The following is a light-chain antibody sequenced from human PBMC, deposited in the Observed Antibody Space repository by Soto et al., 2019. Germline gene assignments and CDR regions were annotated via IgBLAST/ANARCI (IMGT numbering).Light chain of an antibody. J-gene: IGKJ5*01. CDR3: QQYGSSPPIT. CDR1: QSVSSSY. V-gene: IGKV3-20*01. Sequence: VGLTQSPDTLSLSPGERATLSCRASQSVSSSYLAWYQQKPGQAPRLLIYGASSRATGIPDRFSGSGSGTDFTLTISRLEPEDFAVYYCQQYGSSPPITFGQGTRLEIK. CDR2: GAS.